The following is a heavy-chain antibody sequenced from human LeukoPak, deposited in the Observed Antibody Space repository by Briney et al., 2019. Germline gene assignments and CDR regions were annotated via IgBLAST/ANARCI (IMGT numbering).Heavy chain of an antibody. V-gene: IGHV3-21*01. CDR3: ARVGYCSSSTCRNYFDY. D-gene: IGHD2-2*01. CDR2: ITGSTNYI. CDR1: GFTFSRYA. Sequence: GGSLRLSCSASGFTFSRYAMHWVRQAPGKGLEWVSSITGSTNYIYYADSVKGRFTISRDNAKNSLYLQMNSLRAEDTAVYYCARVGYCSSSTCRNYFDYWGQGTLVTVSS. J-gene: IGHJ4*02.